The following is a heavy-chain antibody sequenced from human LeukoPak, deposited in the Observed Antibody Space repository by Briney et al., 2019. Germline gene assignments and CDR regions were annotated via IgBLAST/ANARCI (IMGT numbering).Heavy chain of an antibody. CDR1: GFTFSSYA. D-gene: IGHD6-13*01. V-gene: IGHV3-30*04. Sequence: GRSLRLSCAASGFTFSSYAMHWVRQAPGKGLEGVAVISYDGSNKYYADSVKGRFTISRDNSKNTLYLQMNSLRAEDTAVYYCARGRQQLVYDAFDIWGQGTMVTVSS. CDR3: ARGRQQLVYDAFDI. J-gene: IGHJ3*02. CDR2: ISYDGSNK.